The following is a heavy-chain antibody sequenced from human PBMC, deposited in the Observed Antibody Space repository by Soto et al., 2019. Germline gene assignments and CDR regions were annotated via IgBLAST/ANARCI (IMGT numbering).Heavy chain of an antibody. J-gene: IGHJ4*02. CDR1: GGTFSGYA. CDR3: ASSPGAQIGIRFLDRTLHYYFDF. CDR2: IIPIFGTA. D-gene: IGHD3-3*01. Sequence: SVKVSCKASGGTFSGYAISWVRQAPGQGLEWMGGIIPIFGTANYAQKFQGRVTITADESTSTAYMELSSLRSEDTAVYYCASSPGAQIGIRFLDRTLHYYFDFWGQGTLVTVSS. V-gene: IGHV1-69*13.